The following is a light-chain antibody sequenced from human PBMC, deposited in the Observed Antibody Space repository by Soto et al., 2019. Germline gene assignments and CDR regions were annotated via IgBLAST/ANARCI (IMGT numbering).Light chain of an antibody. CDR1: SSDVGGYNY. V-gene: IGLV2-11*01. J-gene: IGLJ1*01. CDR3: RSYTSSSTRV. CDR2: DVS. Sequence: QSVLTQPRSVSGSPGPSVTISCTGTSSDVGGYNYVSWYQQHPGKAPKLMIYDVSKQPSGVPDRFSGSKSGNTASLTISGLQAEDEADYYCRSYTSSSTRVFGTGTKVTVL.